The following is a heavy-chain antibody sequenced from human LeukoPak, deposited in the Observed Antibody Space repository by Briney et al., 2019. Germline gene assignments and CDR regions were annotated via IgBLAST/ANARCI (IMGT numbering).Heavy chain of an antibody. V-gene: IGHV3-53*01. Sequence: GGSLRLSCAASGFTVSSNYMGWVRQAPGKGLEWVSVIYSGGSTYYADSVKGRFTISRDNSKNTLYLQMNSLRAEDTAVYYCARAGIAVAGSYYFDYWGQGTLVTVSS. CDR3: ARAGIAVAGSYYFDY. D-gene: IGHD6-19*01. J-gene: IGHJ4*02. CDR2: IYSGGST. CDR1: GFTVSSNY.